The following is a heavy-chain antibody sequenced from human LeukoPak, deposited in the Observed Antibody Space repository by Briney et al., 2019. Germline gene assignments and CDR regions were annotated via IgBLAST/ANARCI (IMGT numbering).Heavy chain of an antibody. CDR1: GFNLGEYA. V-gene: IGHV3-49*04. D-gene: IGHD1-26*01. CDR2: IRSNDYGGTT. J-gene: IGHJ4*02. CDR3: TPESGDY. Sequence: GRSLRLSCTASGFNLGEYAMSWVRQPQGKGLEWIGFIRSNDYGGTTDYAASVKGRFIISRDDSKRVAYLQMNSLKAEDTGVYYCTPESGDYWGQGTLVTVTS.